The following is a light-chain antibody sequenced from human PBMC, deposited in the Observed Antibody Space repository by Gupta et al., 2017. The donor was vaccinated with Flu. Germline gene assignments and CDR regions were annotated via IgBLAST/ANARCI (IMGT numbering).Light chain of an antibody. Sequence: DIQMTQSPSSLSASVGDRITITCRASQSIRSYLNWYQQRSGKGPKLLSYAASSLHSGGPARFSGRGFETDCTLTITNLQPEDVATYDCQQTASAPRTFGQGTKVEIK. CDR1: QSIRSY. CDR2: AAS. CDR3: QQTASAPRT. V-gene: IGKV1-39*01. J-gene: IGKJ1*01.